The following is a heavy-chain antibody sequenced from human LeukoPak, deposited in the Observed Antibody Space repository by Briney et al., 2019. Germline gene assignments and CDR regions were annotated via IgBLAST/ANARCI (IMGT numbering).Heavy chain of an antibody. CDR2: INSDGSST. CDR3: VRGGPDYGDRGYFDY. Sequence: PGGSLRLSCAASGFTFSSYWMHWVRQAPGKGLVWVSRINSDGSSTSYADSVKGRFTISRDNAKNTLYLQMNSLRAEDTAVYYCVRGGPDYGDRGYFDYWGQGTLVTVSS. V-gene: IGHV3-74*01. CDR1: GFTFSSYW. D-gene: IGHD4-17*01. J-gene: IGHJ4*02.